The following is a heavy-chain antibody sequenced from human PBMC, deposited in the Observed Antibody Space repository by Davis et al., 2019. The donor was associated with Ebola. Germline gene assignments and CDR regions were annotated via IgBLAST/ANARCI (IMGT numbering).Heavy chain of an antibody. CDR2: IYPGDSDV. J-gene: IGHJ4*02. V-gene: IGHV5-51*01. D-gene: IGHD3-22*01. Sequence: GESLKISCQGSGYTFTTYWIGWVRQMPGKGLEWMGIIYPGDSDVTYSPSFQGQVTIPADKSISTAYLQWSSLKASDTAMYYCARHVGDYNYDSRGYFGDYWGQGTLVTVSS. CDR1: GYTFTTYW. CDR3: ARHVGDYNYDSRGYFGDY.